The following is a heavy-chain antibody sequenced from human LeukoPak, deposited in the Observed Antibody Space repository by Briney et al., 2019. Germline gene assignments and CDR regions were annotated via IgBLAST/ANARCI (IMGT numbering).Heavy chain of an antibody. CDR1: GDSSRSRSYC. D-gene: IGHD6-19*01. CDR2: IYNSGST. V-gene: IGHV4-39*01. Sequence: PSETLSLTCTVSGDSSRSRSYCWGWIRQPPGKGLEWIGSIYNSGSTYYSPSLKSRVTVSVDTSTHQFSLELSSVTAADTAVYYCARHIQWLSSYYFDYWGPGILVTVSS. J-gene: IGHJ4*02. CDR3: ARHIQWLSSYYFDY.